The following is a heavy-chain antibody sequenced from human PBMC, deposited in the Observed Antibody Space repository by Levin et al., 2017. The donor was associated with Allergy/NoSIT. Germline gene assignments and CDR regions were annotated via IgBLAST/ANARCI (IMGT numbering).Heavy chain of an antibody. CDR1: GYTLTELS. CDR3: ATLGGITMVRGADY. V-gene: IGHV1-24*01. CDR2: FDPEDGET. D-gene: IGHD3-10*01. J-gene: IGHJ4*02. Sequence: ASVKVSCKVSGYTLTELSMHWVRQAPGKGLEWMGGFDPEDGETIYAQKFQGRVTMTEDTSTDTAYMELSSLRSEDTAVYYCATLGGITMVRGADYWGQGTLVTVSS.